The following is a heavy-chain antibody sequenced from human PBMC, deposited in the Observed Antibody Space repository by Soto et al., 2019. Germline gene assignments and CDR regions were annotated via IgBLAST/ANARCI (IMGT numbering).Heavy chain of an antibody. CDR1: GYTFTDYG. CDR3: AREWCSDTSCDGVDY. J-gene: IGHJ4*02. CDR2: ISAYNGHT. V-gene: IGHV1-18*01. Sequence: QVQLVQSGAEIKKPGASVKVSCKASGYTFTDYGISWVRQAPGQGLEWMGWISAYNGHTRYAQKFQGRVTMTTDTSTSTVYMDLRSLTSDDTATYYCAREWCSDTSCDGVDYWGQGTLVTVSS. D-gene: IGHD2-2*01.